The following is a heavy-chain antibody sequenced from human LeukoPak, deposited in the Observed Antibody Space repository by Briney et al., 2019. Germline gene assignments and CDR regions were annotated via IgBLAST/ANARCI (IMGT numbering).Heavy chain of an antibody. D-gene: IGHD6-13*01. CDR2: IYYSGST. Sequence: SETLSLTCTVSGGSISSYYWSWIRQPPGKGLEWIGYIYYSGSTNYSPSLKSRVTISVDTSKNQFSLKLSSVTAADTAVYYCATPGYSSSGYQFDYWGQGTLVTVSS. CDR3: ATPGYSSSGYQFDY. V-gene: IGHV4-59*08. CDR1: GGSISSYY. J-gene: IGHJ4*02.